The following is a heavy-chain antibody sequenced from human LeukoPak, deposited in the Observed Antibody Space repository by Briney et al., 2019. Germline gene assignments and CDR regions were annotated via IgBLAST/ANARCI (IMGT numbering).Heavy chain of an antibody. V-gene: IGHV3-48*01. J-gene: IGHJ4*02. Sequence: GGXLXXSCAASGFTFSNYSMNWVRQAPGKGLEWVSYISSSRSTIHYADSVKGRFTISRDNAKKSLYLQMNSLRAEDTAVYYCARDQRYYYDSSGHFDYWGQGALVTVSS. D-gene: IGHD3-22*01. CDR1: GFTFSNYS. CDR2: ISSSRSTI. CDR3: ARDQRYYYDSSGHFDY.